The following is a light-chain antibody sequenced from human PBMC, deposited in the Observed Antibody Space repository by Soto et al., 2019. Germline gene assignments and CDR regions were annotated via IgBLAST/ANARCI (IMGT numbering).Light chain of an antibody. CDR3: SSYAGSNNLYV. CDR1: SSDVGGYNY. CDR2: EVS. V-gene: IGLV2-8*01. Sequence: QSALTQPPSASGSPGQSVTISCTGTSSDVGGYNYVSWYQQHPDKAPKLMIYEVSKRLSGVPDRFSGCKSGNTASLTVCGLQAEDEADYYCSSYAGSNNLYVFGTGTKVTVL. J-gene: IGLJ1*01.